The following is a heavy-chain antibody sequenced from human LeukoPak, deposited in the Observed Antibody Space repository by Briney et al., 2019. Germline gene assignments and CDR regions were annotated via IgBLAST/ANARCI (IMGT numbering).Heavy chain of an antibody. J-gene: IGHJ4*02. CDR1: GGSFSGYY. CDR3: ARGRSRAAAAGTVGY. Sequence: PSETLSLTCAVYGGSFSGYYWSWIRQPPGKGLEWIGEINHSGSTNYNPSLKSRVTISVDTSKNQFSLKLSSVTAADTAVYYCARGRSRAAAAGTVGYWGQGTLVTASS. V-gene: IGHV4-34*01. CDR2: INHSGST. D-gene: IGHD6-13*01.